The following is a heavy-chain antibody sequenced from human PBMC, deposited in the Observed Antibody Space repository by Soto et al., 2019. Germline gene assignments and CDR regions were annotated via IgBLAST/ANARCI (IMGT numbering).Heavy chain of an antibody. CDR3: ARTPIHYYDSSGYYPGAFDI. J-gene: IGHJ3*02. CDR1: GYTFTSYG. V-gene: IGHV1-18*01. CDR2: ISAYNGNT. D-gene: IGHD3-22*01. Sequence: QVQLVQSGAEVKKPGASVKVSCKASGYTFTSYGISWVRQAPGQGLEWMGWISAYNGNTNYAQKLQGRVTMTTDTSTSTAYMELRSLRSDDTAVYYCARTPIHYYDSSGYYPGAFDIWGQGTMVTGSS.